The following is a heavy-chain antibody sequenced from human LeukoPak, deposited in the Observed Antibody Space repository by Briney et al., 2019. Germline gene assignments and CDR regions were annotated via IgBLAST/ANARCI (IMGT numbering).Heavy chain of an antibody. J-gene: IGHJ4*02. Sequence: PGGSLRLSCAASGFTFSSHWMHWVRQAPGKGLVWVSRINSDGSSTNYADSVKGRFTISRDNARNTLYLQMNSLRAEDTAVYYCAKDDSYGRFDYWGQGTLVTVSS. CDR2: INSDGSST. CDR3: AKDDSYGRFDY. D-gene: IGHD5-18*01. V-gene: IGHV3-74*01. CDR1: GFTFSSHW.